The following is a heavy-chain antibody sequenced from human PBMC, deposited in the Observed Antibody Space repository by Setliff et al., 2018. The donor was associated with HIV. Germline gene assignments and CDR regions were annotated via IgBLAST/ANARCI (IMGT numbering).Heavy chain of an antibody. CDR3: ARDGGSSTWGSGAFDV. D-gene: IGHD7-27*01. V-gene: IGHV4-39*07. CDR2: IYFSDTT. CDR1: GGSISSNGHN. Sequence: ASETLSLTCTVSGGSISSNGHNWGWIRQPPGKGLEWTGSIYFSDTTYYNPSLESRVSISVDTSKNQFSLRLSSVTAADTAVYYCARDGGSSTWGSGAFDVWGQGTVVTVSS. J-gene: IGHJ3*01.